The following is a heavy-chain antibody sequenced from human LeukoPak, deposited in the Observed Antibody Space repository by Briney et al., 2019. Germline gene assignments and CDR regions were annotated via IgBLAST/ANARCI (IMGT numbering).Heavy chain of an antibody. CDR3: ARDVGMTGTFDY. CDR2: IYYSGST. V-gene: IGHV4-59*01. Sequence: PSETLSLTCTVSGGSISSYYWSWIRQPPGKGLEWIGYIYYSGSTNYNPSLKSRVTISVDTSKNQFSLKLSSVTAADTAVYYCARDVGMTGTFDYWGQGTLVTVSS. D-gene: IGHD1-20*01. CDR1: GGSISSYY. J-gene: IGHJ4*02.